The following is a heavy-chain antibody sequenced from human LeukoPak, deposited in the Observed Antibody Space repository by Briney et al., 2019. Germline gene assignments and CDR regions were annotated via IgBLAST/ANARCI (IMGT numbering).Heavy chain of an antibody. Sequence: PGGSLRLSCAASEFTFSTYSMNWVRQAPGKGLEWVSYISSSSSTIYYADSVKGRFTISRDNAKNSLFLQMNSLRAEDTAVYYCARGRLVRPPGYDYWGQGTLVTVSS. D-gene: IGHD3-9*01. CDR3: ARGRLVRPPGYDY. V-gene: IGHV3-48*01. J-gene: IGHJ4*02. CDR1: EFTFSTYS. CDR2: ISSSSSTI.